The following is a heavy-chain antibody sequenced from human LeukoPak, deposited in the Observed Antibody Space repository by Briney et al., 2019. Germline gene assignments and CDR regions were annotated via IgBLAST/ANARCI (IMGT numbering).Heavy chain of an antibody. CDR1: GFTFSSYW. J-gene: IGHJ5*02. Sequence: GGSLRLSCAASGFTFSSYWMSWVRQAPGKGPEWVANIKQDGSEKYYVDSVKGRFTISRDNAKNSLYLQMNSLRAEDTAVYYCAREMARLLWFGESLNNWFDPWGQGTLVTVSS. V-gene: IGHV3-7*03. D-gene: IGHD3-10*01. CDR2: IKQDGSEK. CDR3: AREMARLLWFGESLNNWFDP.